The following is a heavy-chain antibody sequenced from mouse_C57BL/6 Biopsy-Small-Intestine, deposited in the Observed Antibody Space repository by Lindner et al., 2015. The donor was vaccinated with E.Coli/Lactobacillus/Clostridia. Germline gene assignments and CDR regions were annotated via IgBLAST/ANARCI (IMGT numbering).Heavy chain of an antibody. Sequence: VQLQESGAELMKPGASVQLSCKATGYTFTTYWIEWIKQRPGHGLEWIGEILPGSGTTNYNEKFRGKATFTADTSSNTAYMQLSSLTTEDSAIYYCARSFPGFAYWGQGDSGHCLC. CDR2: ILPGSGTT. CDR3: ARSFPGFAY. CDR1: GYTFTTYW. J-gene: IGHJ3*01. V-gene: IGHV1-9*01.